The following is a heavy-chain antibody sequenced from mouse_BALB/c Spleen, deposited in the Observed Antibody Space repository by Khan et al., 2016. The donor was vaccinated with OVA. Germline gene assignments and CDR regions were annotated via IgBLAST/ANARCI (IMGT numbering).Heavy chain of an antibody. CDR2: IRNKAKGYTT. Sequence: EVELVESGGGLVQPGGFLRLSCATSGFTFTDYYMSWVRQPPGKALEWLGFIRNKAKGYTTEYSASVKGRFTISRDNSQSIVYLQMNTLRAEDSATYFCARETVVDIYWYFDVWGAGTTVTVSS. J-gene: IGHJ1*01. V-gene: IGHV7-3*02. CDR1: GFTFTDYY. D-gene: IGHD1-1*01. CDR3: ARETVVDIYWYFDV.